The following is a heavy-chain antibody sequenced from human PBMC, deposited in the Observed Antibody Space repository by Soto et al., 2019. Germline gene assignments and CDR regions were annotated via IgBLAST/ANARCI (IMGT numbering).Heavy chain of an antibody. Sequence: EVQLVESGGGLVQPGGSLRLSCVASGFTFSSYSLNWVRQAPGKGLEWVSYISSSSTSIYYADSVKGRFTMSRDSAKNSLYLQRDSLRAGDTATYYGVRRGYPRRSVHFDYWGQGTLVTVSS. CDR2: ISSSSTSI. CDR1: GFTFSSYS. J-gene: IGHJ4*02. V-gene: IGHV3-48*01. D-gene: IGHD3-22*01. CDR3: VRRGYPRRSVHFDY.